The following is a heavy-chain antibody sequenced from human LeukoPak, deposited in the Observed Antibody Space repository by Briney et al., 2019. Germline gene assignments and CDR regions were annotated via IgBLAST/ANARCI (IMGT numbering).Heavy chain of an antibody. V-gene: IGHV4-39*07. Sequence: SETLSLTCTVSGGSISSSGYYWGWIRQPPGKGLEWIGSIYHSGSTYYNPSLKSRVTISIDTSKNQFSLKLSSVTAADTAVYYCARDQYFDWLFNYYYYYMDVWGKGTTVAISS. D-gene: IGHD3-9*01. CDR3: ARDQYFDWLFNYYYYYMDV. J-gene: IGHJ6*03. CDR2: IYHSGST. CDR1: GGSISSSGYY.